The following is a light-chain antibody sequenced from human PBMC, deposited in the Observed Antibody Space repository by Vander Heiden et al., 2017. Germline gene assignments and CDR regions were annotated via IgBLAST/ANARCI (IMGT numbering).Light chain of an antibody. Sequence: DIQMTQSPSSLSASVGDRVTITCRASQSISSYLNWYQQKPGKAPKLLIYAASSLQSGVPSRFSGSGSGTDFTLTISSLQPEDFATYYCQQSYSTTRTFGHGTKVDIK. V-gene: IGKV1-39*01. CDR1: QSISSY. CDR2: AAS. CDR3: QQSYSTTRT. J-gene: IGKJ3*01.